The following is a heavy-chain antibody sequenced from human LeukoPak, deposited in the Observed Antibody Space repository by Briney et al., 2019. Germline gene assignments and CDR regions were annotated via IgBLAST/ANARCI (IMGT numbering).Heavy chain of an antibody. D-gene: IGHD3-10*01. CDR2: ISGSGGST. V-gene: IGHV3-23*01. CDR1: GFTFSSYG. J-gene: IGHJ4*02. CDR3: AKDVVLLWFGELGGYFDY. Sequence: GGSLRLSCAASGFTFSSYGMSWVRQAPGKGLEWVSAISGSGGSTYYADSVKGRFTISRDNSKNTLYLQRNILRAEDTAVYYCAKDVVLLWFGELGGYFDYWGQGTLVTVSS.